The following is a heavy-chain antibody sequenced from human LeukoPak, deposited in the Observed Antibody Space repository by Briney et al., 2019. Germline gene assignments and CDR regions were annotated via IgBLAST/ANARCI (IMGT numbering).Heavy chain of an antibody. V-gene: IGHV4-59*01. CDR3: ARLLPVRYNWFDP. J-gene: IGHJ5*02. CDR2: IYYSGST. CDR1: GGSISSYY. Sequence: SETLSLTCTVSGGSISSYYWSWIRQPPGKGLEWIGYIYYSGSTNYNPSLKSRVTISVDTSKNQFSLKLSSVTAADTAVYYCARLLPVRYNWFDPWGQGTLVTVS. D-gene: IGHD2-21*01.